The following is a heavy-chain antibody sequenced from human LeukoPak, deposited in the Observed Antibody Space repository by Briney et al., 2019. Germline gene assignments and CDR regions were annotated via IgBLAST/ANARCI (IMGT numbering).Heavy chain of an antibody. CDR1: GFTFSNAW. V-gene: IGHV3-15*01. CDR3: AKDRGGSYFENAFDI. CDR2: IKSKTDGGTT. Sequence: GGSLRLSCAASGFTFSNAWMSWVRQAPGKGLEWVGRIKSKTDGGTTDYAAPVKGRFTISRDNSKNTLYLQMNSLRAEDTAVYYCAKDRGGSYFENAFDIWGQGTMVTVSS. D-gene: IGHD1-26*01. J-gene: IGHJ3*02.